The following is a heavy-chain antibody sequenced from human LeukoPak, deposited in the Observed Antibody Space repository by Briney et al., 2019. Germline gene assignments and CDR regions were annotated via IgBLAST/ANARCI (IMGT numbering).Heavy chain of an antibody. Sequence: ASVKVSCKASGYTFTGYYMHWVRQAPGKGLEWMGGFDPEDGETIYAQKFQGRVTMTEDTSTDTAYMGLSSLRSEDTAVYYCATDSGVAGATWYYFDYWGQGTLVTVSS. CDR3: ATDSGVAGATWYYFDY. V-gene: IGHV1-24*01. CDR1: GYTFTGYY. D-gene: IGHD6-19*01. CDR2: FDPEDGET. J-gene: IGHJ4*02.